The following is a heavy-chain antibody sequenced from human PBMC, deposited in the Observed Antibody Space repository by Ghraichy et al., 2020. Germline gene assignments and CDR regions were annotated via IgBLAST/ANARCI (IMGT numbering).Heavy chain of an antibody. CDR1: GFTLNNYW. V-gene: IGHV3-74*01. D-gene: IGHD2-15*01. Sequence: GGSRRLSCEASGFTLNNYWMHWVRQAPGKGLVWVSRIKSDGSSTTYADSVKGRFTISRDNAKNTLYLQMNGLRADDTAVYYCAREYCSGGRCFFGTGGSHFDYWGQGTLVTVSS. CDR2: IKSDGSST. J-gene: IGHJ4*02. CDR3: AREYCSGGRCFFGTGGSHFDY.